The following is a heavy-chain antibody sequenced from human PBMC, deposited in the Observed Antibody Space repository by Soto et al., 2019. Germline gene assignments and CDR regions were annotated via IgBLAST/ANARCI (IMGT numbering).Heavy chain of an antibody. Sequence: VQLVESGGGVVQPGRSLRLSCAASGFTFSSYAMHWVRQAPGKGLEWVAVISYDGSNKYYADSVKGRFTISRDNSKNTLYLQMNSLRAEDTAVYYCARDRSSWYPYYYGMDVWGQGTTVTVSS. CDR2: ISYDGSNK. V-gene: IGHV3-30-3*01. CDR1: GFTFSSYA. D-gene: IGHD6-13*01. J-gene: IGHJ6*02. CDR3: ARDRSSWYPYYYGMDV.